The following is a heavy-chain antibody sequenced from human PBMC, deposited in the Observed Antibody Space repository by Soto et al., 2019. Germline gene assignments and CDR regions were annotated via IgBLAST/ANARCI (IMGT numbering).Heavy chain of an antibody. V-gene: IGHV3-72*01. CDR1: GFSFSDYY. Sequence: PGGSLRLSCAASGFSFSDYYLDWVRQAPGKGPEWISRIKNRERSYTKEYAASVEGRFTISRDDSQNLLYLQMNNLKTEDTAIYYCTRARSGYPIDFRGQGARVTVSS. D-gene: IGHD3-22*01. J-gene: IGHJ4*02. CDR3: TRARSGYPIDF. CDR2: IKNRERSYTK.